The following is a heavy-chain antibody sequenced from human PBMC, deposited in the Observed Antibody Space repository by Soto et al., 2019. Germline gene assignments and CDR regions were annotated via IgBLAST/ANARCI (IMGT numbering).Heavy chain of an antibody. J-gene: IGHJ3*02. V-gene: IGHV2-5*02. CDR2: IYWDGEK. D-gene: IGHD3-16*01. CDR1: GFSLITTGAG. CDR3: ARRQSIMIRVANAFDI. Sequence: QITLKESGPTLVQPTQTLTLTCSFSGFSLITTGAGVGWFRQPPGKAPEWLALIYWDGEKRYSPALKSRLTITKDSSKNQVVLTMTNMDPVDTATYYCARRQSIMIRVANAFDIWGQGTFLSVSS.